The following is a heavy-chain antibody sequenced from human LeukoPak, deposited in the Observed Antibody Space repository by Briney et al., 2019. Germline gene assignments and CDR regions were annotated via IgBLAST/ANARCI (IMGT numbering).Heavy chain of an antibody. CDR3: ARARGHFYDSSGCFFDY. CDR2: INWNGGST. D-gene: IGHD3-22*01. J-gene: IGHJ4*02. Sequence: GGSLRLXCAASGFTYDDYGMSWVRRAPGKGLESVSGINWNGGSTGYADSVKGRFTISRDNAKNSLYLQMNSLRAEDTALYYCARARGHFYDSSGCFFDYWGQGTLVTVSS. V-gene: IGHV3-20*04. CDR1: GFTYDDYG.